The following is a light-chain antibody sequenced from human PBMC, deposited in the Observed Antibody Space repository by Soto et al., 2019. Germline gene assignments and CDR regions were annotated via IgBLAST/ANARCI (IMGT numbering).Light chain of an antibody. CDR3: CSYAGSSTFGV. CDR2: EVS. V-gene: IGLV2-23*02. CDR1: SSDVGSYNL. J-gene: IGLJ3*02. Sequence: QLVLTQPASVSGSPGQSITISCTGTSSDVGSYNLVSWYQQHPGKAPKLMIYEVSKRPSGVSNRFSGSKSGNTASLTISGLQAEDEADYYCCSYAGSSTFGVFGGGTKLTV.